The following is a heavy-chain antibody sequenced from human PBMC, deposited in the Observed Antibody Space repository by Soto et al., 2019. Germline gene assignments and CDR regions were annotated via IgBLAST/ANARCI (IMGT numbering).Heavy chain of an antibody. CDR3: ARDRGVAVAGHYYYYMDV. CDR2: IIPILGIA. D-gene: IGHD6-19*01. CDR1: GGTFSSYT. J-gene: IGHJ6*03. Sequence: QVQQVQSGAEVKKPGSSVKVSCKASGGTFSSYTISWVRQAPGQGLEWMGRIIPILGIANYAQKFQGRVTITADKSTSTAYMELSSLRSEDTAVYYCARDRGVAVAGHYYYYMDVWGKGTTVTVSS. V-gene: IGHV1-69*08.